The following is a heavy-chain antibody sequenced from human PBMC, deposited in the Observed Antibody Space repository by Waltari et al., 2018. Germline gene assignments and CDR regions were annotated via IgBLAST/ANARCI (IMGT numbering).Heavy chain of an antibody. J-gene: IGHJ4*02. Sequence: EVQLVESGGGLVKPGGSLSLSCAASGFTFSSYSMNWVRQAPGKGLEWVSSISSSSSYIYYADSVKGRFTISRDNAKNSLYLQMNSLRAEDTAVYYCVTTVTTKGELYYFDYWGQGTLVTVSS. CDR2: ISSSSSYI. D-gene: IGHD4-17*01. CDR1: GFTFSSYS. CDR3: VTTVTTKGELYYFDY. V-gene: IGHV3-21*01.